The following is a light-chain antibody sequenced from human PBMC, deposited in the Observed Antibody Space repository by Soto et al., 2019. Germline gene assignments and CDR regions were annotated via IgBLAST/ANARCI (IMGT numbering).Light chain of an antibody. CDR2: SNN. V-gene: IGLV1-44*01. CDR3: AAWDDILNGVV. CDR1: SSNIGSNT. Sequence: QSVLTQPPSASGTPGQRVTISCSGSSSNIGSNTVNWYQQLPGTAPKLLIYSNNQRPSEIPDRFSGSKSGTSASLAISGLQSEDEADYYCAAWDDILNGVVFGGGTKVNVL. J-gene: IGLJ2*01.